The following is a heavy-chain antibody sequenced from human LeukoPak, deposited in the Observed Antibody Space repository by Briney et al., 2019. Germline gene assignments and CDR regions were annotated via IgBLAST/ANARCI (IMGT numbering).Heavy chain of an antibody. CDR2: ISWDGGST. V-gene: IGHV3-43*01. CDR3: ARVQSGNGYDTLDV. D-gene: IGHD3-3*01. Sequence: PGGSLRLSCAASGFTFDDYTMHWVRQAPGKGLEWVSLISWDGGSTYYADSVKGRFTISRDNTKNSIYLQMNSLRAEDTATYYCARVQSGNGYDTLDVWGQGTTVTVSS. CDR1: GFTFDDYT. J-gene: IGHJ6*02.